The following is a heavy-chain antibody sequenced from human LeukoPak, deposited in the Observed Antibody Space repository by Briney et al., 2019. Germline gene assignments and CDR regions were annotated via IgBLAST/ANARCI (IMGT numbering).Heavy chain of an antibody. CDR1: GYTFTRYY. CDR3: ARDVLLWFGESDAFDI. J-gene: IGHJ3*02. V-gene: IGHV1-2*02. Sequence: GASVKVSCKASGYTFTRYYMHWVRQAPGQGLEWMGWINPNSGGTNYAQKLQGRVTMTTDTSTSTAYMELRSLRSDDTAVYYCARDVLLWFGESDAFDIWGQGTMVTVSS. CDR2: INPNSGGT. D-gene: IGHD3-10*01.